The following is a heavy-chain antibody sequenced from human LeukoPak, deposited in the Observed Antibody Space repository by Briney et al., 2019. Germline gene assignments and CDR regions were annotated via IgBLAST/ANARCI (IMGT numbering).Heavy chain of an antibody. CDR3: ARAPYSGYSSGWYLPYYYYYGMDV. CDR2: ISAYNGNT. V-gene: IGHV1-18*01. CDR1: GYTFTSYG. J-gene: IGHJ6*02. D-gene: IGHD6-19*01. Sequence: ASVKVSCKASGYTFTSYGISWVRQAPGQGLEWMGWISAYNGNTNYAQKLQGRVTMTTDTSTSTAYMELRSLRSDDTAVYYCARAPYSGYSSGWYLPYYYYYGMDVWGQGTTVTVSS.